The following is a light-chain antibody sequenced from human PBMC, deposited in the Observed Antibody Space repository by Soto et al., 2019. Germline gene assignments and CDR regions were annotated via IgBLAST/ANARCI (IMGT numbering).Light chain of an antibody. CDR1: QSISSY. J-gene: IGKJ3*01. CDR2: AAS. V-gene: IGKV1-39*01. Sequence: VTQSPSSLSASVGDRVTITCRASQSISSYLNWYQQKPGKAPKLLIYAASSLQSGVPSRFSGSGSGTDFTLTISSLQPEDFATYYCQQSYSTPFTFGPGTKWIS. CDR3: QQSYSTPFT.